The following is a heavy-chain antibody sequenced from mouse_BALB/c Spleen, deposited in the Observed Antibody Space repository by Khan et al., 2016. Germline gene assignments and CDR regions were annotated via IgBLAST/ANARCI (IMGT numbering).Heavy chain of an antibody. CDR2: IRNKANGYTT. CDR1: GFTFTDYY. CDR3: ARSGAGWFAF. V-gene: IGHV7-3*02. D-gene: IGHD3-3*01. Sequence: EVELVESGGGLVQPGGSLRLSCATSGFTFTDYYMSWVRQPPGKALEWLGFIRNKANGYTTEYSASVKGRFTISRDNSQSIFYLQMNNLRAEDSATYYCARSGAGWFAFWGQGTLVTVSA. J-gene: IGHJ3*01.